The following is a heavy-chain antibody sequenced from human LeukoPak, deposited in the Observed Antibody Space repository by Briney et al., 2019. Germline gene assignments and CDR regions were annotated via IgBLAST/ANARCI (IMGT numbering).Heavy chain of an antibody. J-gene: IGHJ4*02. D-gene: IGHD3-22*01. V-gene: IGHV3-30*18. CDR3: AKSAYDSSGYYY. Sequence: PGGSLRLSCAASGFTFSSYGMHWVRQAPGKGLEWVAVISYDGSNKYYADSVKGRFTISRDNSKNTLYLQMNSLRAEDTAVYYCAKSAYDSSGYYYWAQGTLVTVSS. CDR2: ISYDGSNK. CDR1: GFTFSSYG.